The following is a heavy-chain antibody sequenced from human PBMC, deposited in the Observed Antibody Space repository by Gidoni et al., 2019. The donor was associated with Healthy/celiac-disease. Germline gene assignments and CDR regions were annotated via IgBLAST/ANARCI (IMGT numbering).Heavy chain of an antibody. V-gene: IGHV3-21*01. CDR3: AGLLGYCSSTSCRGRFDP. J-gene: IGHJ5*02. D-gene: IGHD2-2*01. Sequence: EVQLVESGGGLVKPGGSLRLSCAASGFTFSSYSMNWVRQAPGKGLEWVSSISSSSSYIYYADSVKGRFTISRDNAKNSLFLQMNSLRAEDTAVYYCAGLLGYCSSTSCRGRFDPWGQGTLVTVSS. CDR2: ISSSSSYI. CDR1: GFTFSSYS.